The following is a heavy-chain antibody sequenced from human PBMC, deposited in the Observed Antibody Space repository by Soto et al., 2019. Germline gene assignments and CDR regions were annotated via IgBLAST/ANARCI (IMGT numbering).Heavy chain of an antibody. CDR3: ARDKMVYAKNYFDY. J-gene: IGHJ4*02. D-gene: IGHD2-8*01. V-gene: IGHV1-18*01. Sequence: ASVKVSCKASAYTFTSYCINWVRQAPGQGLEWMGWVSPYNRNTNYAQKLQGRVTITTDTSTSTAYMELSSLRSEDTAVYYCARDKMVYAKNYFDYWGQGALVTVSS. CDR1: AYTFTSYC. CDR2: VSPYNRNT.